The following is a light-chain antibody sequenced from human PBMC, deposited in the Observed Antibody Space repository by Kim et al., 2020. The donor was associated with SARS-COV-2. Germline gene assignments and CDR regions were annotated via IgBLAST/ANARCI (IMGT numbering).Light chain of an antibody. J-gene: IGKJ1*01. CDR2: GVS. CDR3: QQYGTSPRT. V-gene: IGKV3-20*01. Sequence: APGERLALTCRARQTISSSHLAWYQQKHGQAPRLLIYGVSNRATGIPDRVSGSGSGTDFTLTISRLEPEDFAVYYCQQYGTSPRTFGQGTKVDIK. CDR1: QTISSSH.